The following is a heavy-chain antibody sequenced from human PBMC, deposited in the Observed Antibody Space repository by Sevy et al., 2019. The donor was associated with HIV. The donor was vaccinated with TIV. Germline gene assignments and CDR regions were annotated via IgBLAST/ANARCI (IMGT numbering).Heavy chain of an antibody. CDR2: ISSSSSYI. D-gene: IGHD2-15*01. Sequence: GGSLRLSCAASGFTFSSYSMNWVRQAPGKGLEWVSSISSSSSYIYYADSVKGRFTISRDNAKNSLYLQMNSLRAEDTAVYYCARDAQYCSGGSCYSLIDYWGQGTLVTVSS. CDR1: GFTFSSYS. CDR3: ARDAQYCSGGSCYSLIDY. J-gene: IGHJ4*02. V-gene: IGHV3-21*01.